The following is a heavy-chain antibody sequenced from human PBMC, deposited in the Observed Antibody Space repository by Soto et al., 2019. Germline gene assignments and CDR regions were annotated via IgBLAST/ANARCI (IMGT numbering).Heavy chain of an antibody. V-gene: IGHV4-4*07. J-gene: IGHJ6*02. D-gene: IGHD3-22*01. CDR2: IYSSGST. CDR1: GGPISPYY. Sequence: SETLSLTXTVSGGPISPYYWSWIRQPAGKGLEWIGRIYSSGSTNYNSPLKSRVSMSLDTARNQISLKVKSVTAADTAIYYCAREGGYFDSSGSGVYHYYGVDVWGRGTTVTVSS. CDR3: AREGGYFDSSGSGVYHYYGVDV.